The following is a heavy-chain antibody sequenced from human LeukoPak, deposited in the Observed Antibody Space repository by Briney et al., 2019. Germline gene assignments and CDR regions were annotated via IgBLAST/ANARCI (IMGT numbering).Heavy chain of an antibody. CDR3: AKELYNYGDYGAEGLDV. CDR1: GFTLGNYG. CDR2: ISYDGSSE. J-gene: IGHJ6*02. D-gene: IGHD4-17*01. Sequence: GGSLRLSCAVSGFTLGNYGMHWVRQARGKGQEWVALISYDGSSEYYAGSVKGRFTISRDNSKITVYLQMNSLKAEDTAVYYCAKELYNYGDYGAEGLDVGGQGTTVTVS. V-gene: IGHV3-30*18.